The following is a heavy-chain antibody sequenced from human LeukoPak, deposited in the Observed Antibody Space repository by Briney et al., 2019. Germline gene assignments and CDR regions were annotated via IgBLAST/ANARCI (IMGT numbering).Heavy chain of an antibody. Sequence: GGCLRLSCAASGFTFSSYSMNWVRQAPGKGLEWVSSISSSSGYIYYADSVKGRFTISRDNAKNSLYLQMNSLRAEDTAVYYCARERDSSSSFDYWGQGTLVTVSS. J-gene: IGHJ4*02. V-gene: IGHV3-21*01. D-gene: IGHD6-6*01. CDR1: GFTFSSYS. CDR2: ISSSSGYI. CDR3: ARERDSSSSFDY.